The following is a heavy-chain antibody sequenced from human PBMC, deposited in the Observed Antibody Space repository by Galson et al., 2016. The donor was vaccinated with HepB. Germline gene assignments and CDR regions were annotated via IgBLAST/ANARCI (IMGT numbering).Heavy chain of an antibody. CDR1: GYTFTSYG. D-gene: IGHD3-10*01. Sequence: SVKVSCKASGYTFTSYGLSWVRQAPGQGLEWMGWISAYNGDTNYAQKLQGRVTMTTDTSTSTAYMDLRSLRSDDTAVYYCAGDMIYSGSYLQPFDYWGQGTLVTVSS. J-gene: IGHJ4*02. CDR2: ISAYNGDT. V-gene: IGHV1-18*01. CDR3: AGDMIYSGSYLQPFDY.